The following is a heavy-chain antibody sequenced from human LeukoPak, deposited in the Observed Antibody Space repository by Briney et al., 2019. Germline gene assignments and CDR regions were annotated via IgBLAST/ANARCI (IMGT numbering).Heavy chain of an antibody. D-gene: IGHD2-15*01. Sequence: SVTVSRKASGGTFSSYAISWVRQAPGQGLEWMGGIIPIFGTANYAQKFQGRVTITADESTSTAYMELSSLRSEDTAVYYCARDAGYCSGGSCYSDYWGQGTLVTVSS. V-gene: IGHV1-69*13. CDR1: GGTFSSYA. J-gene: IGHJ4*02. CDR3: ARDAGYCSGGSCYSDY. CDR2: IIPIFGTA.